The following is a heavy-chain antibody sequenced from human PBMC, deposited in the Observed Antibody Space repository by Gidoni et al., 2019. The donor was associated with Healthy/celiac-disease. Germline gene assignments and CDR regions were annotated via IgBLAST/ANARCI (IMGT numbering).Heavy chain of an antibody. J-gene: IGHJ3*02. CDR2: IKQDGSEK. V-gene: IGHV3-7*01. Sequence: TFSGYWMSWVRQAPGKGLEWVANIKQDGSEKYYVDSVKGRFTISRDNAKNSLYLQMNSLRAEDTAVYYCARVGLGRAFDIWGQGTMVTVSS. D-gene: IGHD3-10*01. CDR1: TFSGYW. CDR3: ARVGLGRAFDI.